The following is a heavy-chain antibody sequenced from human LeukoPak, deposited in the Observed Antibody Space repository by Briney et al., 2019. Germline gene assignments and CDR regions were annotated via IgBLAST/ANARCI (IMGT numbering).Heavy chain of an antibody. CDR3: ARSGPYCSGGSCYAYAMDV. D-gene: IGHD2-15*01. CDR1: GGSISKSPYY. Sequence: SETLSLTCSVSGGSISKSPYYWAWIRQTRGKGLEWIANIYYSGNTYYNLSLKSRVTISVDTSKNHFSLKLNSVTAADTAVYYCARSGPYCSGGSCYAYAMDVWGQGTTATVSS. V-gene: IGHV4-39*02. CDR2: IYYSGNT. J-gene: IGHJ6*02.